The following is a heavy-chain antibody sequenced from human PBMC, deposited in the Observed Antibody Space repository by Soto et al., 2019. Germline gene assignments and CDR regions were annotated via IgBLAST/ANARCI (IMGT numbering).Heavy chain of an antibody. J-gene: IGHJ6*02. D-gene: IGHD3-10*01. Sequence: QVQLQESGPGLVKPSETLSLTCTVSGGSITNYYCSWFRQPPGKGLEWIGYINYAGYSAYNLSLKRRVTLSMDASKTQFSLMLESLTATDSAVYYCARHGFGPLHGLVDVWGPGTTVIVSS. V-gene: IGHV4-59*08. CDR1: GGSITNYY. CDR3: ARHGFGPLHGLVDV. CDR2: INYAGYS.